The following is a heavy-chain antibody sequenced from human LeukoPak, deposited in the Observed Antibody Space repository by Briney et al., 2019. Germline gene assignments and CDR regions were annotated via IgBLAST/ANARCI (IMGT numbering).Heavy chain of an antibody. V-gene: IGHV4-59*01. CDR3: ARVTGYMTEDYFDY. Sequence: PSETLSLTCTVSGGSISSYYWSWIRQPPGKGLEWIGYIYYSGSTNYNPSLKSRVTISVDTSKNQFSLRLSPVTAADTAVYYCARVTGYMTEDYFDYWGQGTLITVSS. CDR2: IYYSGST. D-gene: IGHD6-13*01. J-gene: IGHJ4*02. CDR1: GGSISSYY.